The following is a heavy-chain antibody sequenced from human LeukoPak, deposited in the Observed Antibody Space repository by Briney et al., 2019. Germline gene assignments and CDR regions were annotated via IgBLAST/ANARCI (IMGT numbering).Heavy chain of an antibody. CDR3: ARFLGRITISGVVPYGMDV. CDR2: IYSAGGT. V-gene: IGHV3-53*04. J-gene: IGHJ6*02. Sequence: GGSLRLSCAASGFTFSNYAMSWVRQAPGKGLEWVSLIYSAGGTYYTDSVKGRFTISRHSSKNTLYLQMNSLRGEDTAVCYCARFLGRITISGVVPYGMDVWGQGTTVTVSS. CDR1: GFTFSNYA. D-gene: IGHD3-3*01.